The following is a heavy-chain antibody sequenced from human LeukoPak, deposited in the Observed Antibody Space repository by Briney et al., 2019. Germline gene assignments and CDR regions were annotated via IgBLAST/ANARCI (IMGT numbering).Heavy chain of an antibody. CDR2: MNPNSGNT. Sequence: ASVKVSCKASGYTFTSYDINWVRQAPGQGLEWMGWMNPNSGNTGYAQKFQGRVTMTRNTSISTAYMELSSLRSEDTAVYYCARVPLPRGGRVRYSSRPNYYYMDVWGKGTTVTVSS. CDR1: GYTFTSYD. CDR3: ARVPLPRGGRVRYSSRPNYYYMDV. V-gene: IGHV1-8*01. D-gene: IGHD6-13*01. J-gene: IGHJ6*03.